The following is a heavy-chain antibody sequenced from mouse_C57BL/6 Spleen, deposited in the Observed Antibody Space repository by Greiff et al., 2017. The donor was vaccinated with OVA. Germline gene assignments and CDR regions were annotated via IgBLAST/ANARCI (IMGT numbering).Heavy chain of an antibody. CDR2: IDPSDSYT. J-gene: IGHJ4*01. CDR3: ASPYYSNYRAMDY. Sequence: VKLQQPGAELVKPGASVKLSCKASGYTFTSYWMQWVKQRPGQGLEWIGEIDPSDSYTNYNQKFKGKATLTVYTSSSTAYMQLSSLTSEDSAVYYCASPYYSNYRAMDYWGQGTSVTVSS. D-gene: IGHD2-5*01. CDR1: GYTFTSYW. V-gene: IGHV1-50*01.